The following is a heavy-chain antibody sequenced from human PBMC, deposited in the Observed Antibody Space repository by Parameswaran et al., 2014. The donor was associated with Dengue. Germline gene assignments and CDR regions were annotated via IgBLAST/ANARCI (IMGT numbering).Heavy chain of an antibody. CDR2: ISSAGGNI. J-gene: IGHJ4*02. D-gene: IGHD6-6*01. CDR3: VIAARTPAFDS. V-gene: IGHV3-11*01. Sequence: RWIRQPPGKGLEWLSYISSAGGNIYYADSVRGRFTISRDNAKNSLYLQMNTLRDEDTAVYYCVIAARTPAFDSWGQGTLVTVSS.